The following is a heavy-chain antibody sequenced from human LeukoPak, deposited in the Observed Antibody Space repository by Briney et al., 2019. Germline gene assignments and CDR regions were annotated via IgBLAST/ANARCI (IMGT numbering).Heavy chain of an antibody. CDR1: GGSISSSSYY. V-gene: IGHV4-39*01. Sequence: SETLSLTCTVSGGSISSSSYYWGWIRQPPGKGLEWIGSIYYSGSTYYNPSLKSRVTISVDTSKNQFSLKLSSVTAADTAVYYCARGDGPLLWFGELLSAEYFQHWGQGTLVTVSS. J-gene: IGHJ1*01. D-gene: IGHD3-10*01. CDR3: ARGDGPLLWFGELLSAEYFQH. CDR2: IYYSGST.